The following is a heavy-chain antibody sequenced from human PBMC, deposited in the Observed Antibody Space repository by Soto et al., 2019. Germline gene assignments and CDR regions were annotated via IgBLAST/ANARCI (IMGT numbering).Heavy chain of an antibody. D-gene: IGHD2-21*02. V-gene: IGHV4-30-2*01. Sequence: PLPLTCAVSGGSITSGSYFWSWIRQPPGKGLEWIGHINHSGSTYYNPSLKSRLTISVDRSKNQFSLKLNSVTAADTAVYYCARARLRRSGRGFGIWGQGTMVTV. CDR1: GGSITSGSYF. CDR3: ARARLRRSGRGFGI. J-gene: IGHJ3*02. CDR2: INHSGST.